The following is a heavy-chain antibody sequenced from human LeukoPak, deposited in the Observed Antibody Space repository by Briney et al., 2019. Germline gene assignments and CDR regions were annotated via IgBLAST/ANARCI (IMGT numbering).Heavy chain of an antibody. CDR2: ISSSSSYI. CDR3: ARDPRYCSGGSCYV. J-gene: IGHJ4*02. CDR1: GFTFSSYS. D-gene: IGHD2-15*01. V-gene: IGHV3-21*01. Sequence: GGSLRLSCAASGFTFSSYSMNWVRQAPGKGLEWVSSISSSSSYIYYADSVKGRFTISRDNAKSPLYLQVNSLRAEDTAVYYCARDPRYCSGGSCYVWGQGTLVTVSS.